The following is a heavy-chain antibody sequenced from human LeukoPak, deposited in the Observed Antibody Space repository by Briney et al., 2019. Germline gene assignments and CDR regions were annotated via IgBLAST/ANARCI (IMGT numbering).Heavy chain of an antibody. D-gene: IGHD6-13*01. Sequence: PSETLSLTCTVSGGSISSSYWSWIRQSAGKGLEWIGRIYLSGHTNYNPSLKSRVTISVDTSKNQFSLKLSSVTAADTAVYFCARAYSSSWYFNWFDPWGQGTLVTVSS. CDR1: GGSISSSY. CDR2: IYLSGHT. V-gene: IGHV4-4*07. J-gene: IGHJ5*02. CDR3: ARAYSSSWYFNWFDP.